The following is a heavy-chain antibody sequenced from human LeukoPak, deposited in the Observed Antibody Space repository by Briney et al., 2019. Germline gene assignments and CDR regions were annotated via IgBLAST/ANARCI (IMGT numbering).Heavy chain of an antibody. CDR1: GGSISSSNW. Sequence: SGTLSLTCAVSGGSISSSNWWSWVRPPPGKGLEWIGEIYHSGSTYYNPSLKSRVTISVDTSKNQFSLKLSSVTAADTAVYYCARDQSGDYHSSGYENWGQGTLVTVSS. J-gene: IGHJ4*02. CDR3: ARDQSGDYHSSGYEN. V-gene: IGHV4-4*02. CDR2: IYHSGST. D-gene: IGHD3-22*01.